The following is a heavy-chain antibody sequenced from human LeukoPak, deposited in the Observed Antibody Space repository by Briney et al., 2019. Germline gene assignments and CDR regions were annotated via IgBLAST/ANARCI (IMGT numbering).Heavy chain of an antibody. CDR1: GFTFSNYS. CDR3: ARLLVSGWYFDS. CDR2: IKGGGGKT. D-gene: IGHD6-19*01. Sequence: GGSLRLPCAASGFTFSNYSIGWVRQAPGKGLEWVSDIKGGGGKTYNADSVKGRFTISRDYLKNTLYLQMDSLRVEDTAVYYCARLLVSGWYFDSWGQGTLVTVSS. V-gene: IGHV3-23*01. J-gene: IGHJ4*02.